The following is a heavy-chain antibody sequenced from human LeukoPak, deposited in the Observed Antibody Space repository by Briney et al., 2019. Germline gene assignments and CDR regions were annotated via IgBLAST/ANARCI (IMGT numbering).Heavy chain of an antibody. J-gene: IGHJ3*02. CDR2: ISSSSSYI. CDR3: ARARYCSSTSCSDAFDI. D-gene: IGHD2-2*01. V-gene: IGHV3-21*01. Sequence: GGSLRLSCAASGFTLSSYSMNWVRQAPGKGLEWVSSISSSSSYIYYADSVKGRFTISRDNAKNSLYLQMNSLRAEDTAVYYCARARYCSSTSCSDAFDIWGQGTMVTVSS. CDR1: GFTLSSYS.